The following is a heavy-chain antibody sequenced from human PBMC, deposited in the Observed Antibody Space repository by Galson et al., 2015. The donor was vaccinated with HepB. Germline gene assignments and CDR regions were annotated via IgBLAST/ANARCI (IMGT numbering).Heavy chain of an antibody. CDR1: AFTFSKHA. D-gene: IGHD5-24*01. Sequence: SLRLSCAASAFTFSKHAMHWVRQAPGKGLEWVAFISYDGNTKYYADSVKGRFTVSRDNSENTLSLQMNTLRAADTAIYYCVKNFFAGDGPQLPYYFDYWGQGTLVTVSS. V-gene: IGHV3-30*18. J-gene: IGHJ4*02. CDR3: VKNFFAGDGPQLPYYFDY. CDR2: ISYDGNTK.